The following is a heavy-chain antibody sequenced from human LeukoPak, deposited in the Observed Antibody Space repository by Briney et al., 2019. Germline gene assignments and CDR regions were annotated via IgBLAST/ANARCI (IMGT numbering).Heavy chain of an antibody. V-gene: IGHV4-38-2*02. Sequence: SETLSLTCTVSGYSISSGYYWGWIRQPPGKGLEWIGSIYHSGSTYYNPSLKSRVTISVDTSENQFSLKLSSVTAADTAVYYCARDNDFWSGYYYYYYMDVWGKGTTVTVSS. J-gene: IGHJ6*03. CDR1: GYSISSGYY. CDR3: ARDNDFWSGYYYYYYMDV. CDR2: IYHSGST. D-gene: IGHD3-3*01.